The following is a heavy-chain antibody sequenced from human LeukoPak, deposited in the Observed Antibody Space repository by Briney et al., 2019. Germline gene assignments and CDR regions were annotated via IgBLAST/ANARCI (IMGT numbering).Heavy chain of an antibody. Sequence: PGGSLRLSCAASGFTFSSYSVNWVRHAPGEVLEWVSYIISRSSNIYYSDSVKGRFTISRDNAQNSLYLQINSLRAEDTAVYYCARDPTHKWLLLTLYYYSYMDVWGKGTPVTVSS. CDR3: ARDPTHKWLLLTLYYYSYMDV. D-gene: IGHD5-12*01. J-gene: IGHJ6*03. V-gene: IGHV3-48*01. CDR2: IISRSSNI. CDR1: GFTFSSYS.